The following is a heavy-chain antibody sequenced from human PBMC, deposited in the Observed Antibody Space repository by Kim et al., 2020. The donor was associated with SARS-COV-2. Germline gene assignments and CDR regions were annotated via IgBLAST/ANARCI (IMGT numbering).Heavy chain of an antibody. CDR1: GYTLTELS. Sequence: ASVKVSCKVSGYTLTELSMHWVRQAPGKGLEWMGGFDPEDGETIYAQKFQGRVTMTEDTSTDTAYMELSSLRSEDTAVYYCATFRGPERDGPPPDLYGMDVWGQGTTVTVSS. V-gene: IGHV1-24*01. D-gene: IGHD6-25*01. CDR3: ATFRGPERDGPPPDLYGMDV. J-gene: IGHJ6*02. CDR2: FDPEDGET.